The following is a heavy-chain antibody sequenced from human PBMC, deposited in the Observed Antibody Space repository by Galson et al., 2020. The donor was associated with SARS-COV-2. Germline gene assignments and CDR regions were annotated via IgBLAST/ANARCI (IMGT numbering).Heavy chain of an antibody. CDR3: GYTICDGTGCYGV. CDR2: IKQDGSEN. CDR1: GFTFRAYW. V-gene: IGHV3-7*01. Sequence: GGSLRLSCAASGFTFRAYWLAWVRQAPGKGLEWVANIKQDGSENYYVDSVRGRFTISGDTAKNSVFLQMNSLRAEDTAIYYCGYTICDGTGCYGVWGKGTTVTVSS. J-gene: IGHJ6*04. D-gene: IGHD2-2*01.